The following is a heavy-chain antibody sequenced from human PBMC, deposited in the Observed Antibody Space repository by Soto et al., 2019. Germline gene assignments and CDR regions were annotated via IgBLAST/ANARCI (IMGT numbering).Heavy chain of an antibody. D-gene: IGHD1-26*01. CDR1: GFTFSGYG. Sequence: PGGSLRLSCAASGFTFSGYGMHWVRQAPGKGLEWVAVTRHDGSNTYYADSVRGRFTISRDNSNNMLYLQMNSLRAEDTAVYYCARYGGGTTTYCRYFGFLGQGTLVPGSS. V-gene: IGHV3-33*01. J-gene: IGHJ4*02. CDR2: TRHDGSNT. CDR3: ARYGGGTTTYCRYFGF.